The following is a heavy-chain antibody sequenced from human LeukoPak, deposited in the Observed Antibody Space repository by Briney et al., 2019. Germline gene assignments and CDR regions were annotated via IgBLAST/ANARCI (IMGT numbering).Heavy chain of an antibody. J-gene: IGHJ5*02. CDR1: GGSISSYY. CDR2: IYYSGST. D-gene: IGHD3-22*01. V-gene: IGHV4-59*01. Sequence: SETLSLTCTVSGGSISSYYWSWIRQPPGKGPEWIGYIYYSGSTNYNPSLKSRVTISVDTSKNQFSLKLSSVTAADTAVYYCARDIIDSSGYYAGWFDPWGQGTLVTVSS. CDR3: ARDIIDSSGYYAGWFDP.